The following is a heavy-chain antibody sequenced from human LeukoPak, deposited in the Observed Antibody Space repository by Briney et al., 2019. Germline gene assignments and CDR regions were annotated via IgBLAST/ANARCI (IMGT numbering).Heavy chain of an antibody. D-gene: IGHD3-10*01. CDR3: AREGRYGSGSLGY. CDR1: GGSISSYY. V-gene: IGHV4-30-4*08. J-gene: IGHJ4*02. CDR2: IYYSGST. Sequence: EPSETLSLTCTVSGGSISSYYWSWIRQPPGKGLEWIGYIYYSGSTYYNPSLKSRVTISVDTSKNQFSLKLSSVTAADTAVYYCAREGRYGSGSLGYWGQGTLVTVSS.